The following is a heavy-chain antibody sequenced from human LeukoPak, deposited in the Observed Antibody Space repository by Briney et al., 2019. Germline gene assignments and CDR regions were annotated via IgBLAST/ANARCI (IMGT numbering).Heavy chain of an antibody. CDR3: ARLHDYGDYSFDY. V-gene: IGHV4-39*01. CDR2: IYYSGST. CDR1: GGSISSSSYY. Sequence: SETLSLTCTVSGGSISSSSYYWGWIRQPPGKGLEWIGSIYYSGSTYYNPSLKSRVTISVDTSKNQFSLKLSSVTAADTAVYHCARLHDYGDYSFDYWGQGTLVTVSS. D-gene: IGHD4-17*01. J-gene: IGHJ4*02.